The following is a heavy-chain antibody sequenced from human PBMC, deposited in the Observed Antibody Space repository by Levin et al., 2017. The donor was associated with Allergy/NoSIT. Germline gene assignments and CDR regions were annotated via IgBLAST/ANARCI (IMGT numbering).Heavy chain of an antibody. J-gene: IGHJ6*02. CDR1: GGSVSSGTYY. D-gene: IGHD5/OR15-5a*01. V-gene: IGHV4-61*01. Sequence: ASETLSLTCSVSGGSVSSGTYYWSWIRRPPGTGLEWVGYINYRGVTKYNPSLKSRVTISVDTSKNEFSLKVTSVTAADTAVYYCARNRIIVSGGNDYYYGMDVWGQGTTVTVSS. CDR2: INYRGVT. CDR3: ARNRIIVSGGNDYYYGMDV.